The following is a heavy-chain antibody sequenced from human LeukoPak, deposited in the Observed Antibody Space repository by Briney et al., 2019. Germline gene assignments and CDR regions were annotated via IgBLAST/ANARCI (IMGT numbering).Heavy chain of an antibody. CDR1: GGSISSYY. Sequence: PSETLSLTCTVTGGSISSYYWSWIRQPPGKGLEWIGYIYYSGCTNYNPSLKSRVTISVDTSKNQFSLKLSSVTAADTAVYYCARRLDSIAVAGYQTDAFDIWGQGTMVTVSS. CDR3: ARRLDSIAVAGYQTDAFDI. J-gene: IGHJ3*02. CDR2: IYYSGCT. V-gene: IGHV4-59*08. D-gene: IGHD6-19*01.